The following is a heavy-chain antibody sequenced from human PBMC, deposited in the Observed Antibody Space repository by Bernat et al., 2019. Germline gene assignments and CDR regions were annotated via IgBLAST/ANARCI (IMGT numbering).Heavy chain of an antibody. CDR2: IYYSGST. V-gene: IGHV4-39*01. J-gene: IGHJ3*02. D-gene: IGHD3-9*01. CDR3: ARLLDFDWLPSLDAFDI. Sequence: QLQLQESGPGLVKPSETLSLTCTVSGGSISSSSYYWGWIRQPPGKGLEWIGSIYYSGSTYYNPSLKSRVTISVDTSKNQFSLKLSSVTAADTAVYYCARLLDFDWLPSLDAFDIWGQGTMVTVSS. CDR1: GGSISSSSYY.